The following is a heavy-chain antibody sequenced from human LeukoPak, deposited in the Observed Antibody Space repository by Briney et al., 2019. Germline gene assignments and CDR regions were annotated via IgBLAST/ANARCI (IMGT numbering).Heavy chain of an antibody. CDR2: ISRGGNSI. Sequence: GGSLRLSCAASGFTFSDYYMNWLRQAPGKGLEWVSSISRGGNSIYYAESVKGRFTISRDNSKNTLYLQMNSLRAEDTAVYYCARNMLKVVVAATFDYWGQGTLVTVSS. D-gene: IGHD2-15*01. V-gene: IGHV3-11*04. CDR3: ARNMLKVVVAATFDY. CDR1: GFTFSDYY. J-gene: IGHJ4*02.